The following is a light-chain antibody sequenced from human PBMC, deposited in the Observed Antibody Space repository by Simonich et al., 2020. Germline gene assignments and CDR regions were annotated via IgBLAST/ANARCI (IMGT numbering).Light chain of an antibody. CDR3: CSYAGSSTWV. V-gene: IGLV2-11*01. CDR2: EGS. J-gene: IGLJ3*02. Sequence: SALTQPRSVSGSPGQSVTISCTGTRSDVGGYNYVSWYQQPPGKAPKLMIYEGSKRPSVVSNRFSGSKSGNTASLTISGLQAEDEADYYCCSYAGSSTWVFGGGTKLTVL. CDR1: RSDVGGYNY.